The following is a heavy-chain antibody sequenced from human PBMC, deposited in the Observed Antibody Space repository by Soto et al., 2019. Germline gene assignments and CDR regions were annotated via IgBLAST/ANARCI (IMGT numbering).Heavy chain of an antibody. J-gene: IGHJ4*02. V-gene: IGHV3-23*01. Sequence: PGGSLRPSCAASGFTFSSYAMSWVRQAPGKGLEWVSAIRGSGGSTYYADSVKGRFTISRDNSKNTLYLQMNSLRAEDTAVYYCAKDRADYYDTTGLDYWGQGTLVTVSS. CDR1: GFTFSSYA. CDR2: IRGSGGST. D-gene: IGHD3-22*01. CDR3: AKDRADYYDTTGLDY.